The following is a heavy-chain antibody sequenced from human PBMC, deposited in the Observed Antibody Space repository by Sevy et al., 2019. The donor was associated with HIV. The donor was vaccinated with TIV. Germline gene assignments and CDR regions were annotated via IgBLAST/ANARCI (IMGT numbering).Heavy chain of an antibody. CDR1: GYTFTSYD. D-gene: IGHD6-13*01. CDR2: MNPNSGNT. V-gene: IGHV1-8*01. CDR3: ARAVQGGYGKFDY. J-gene: IGHJ4*02. Sequence: ASVKVSCKASGYTFTSYDINWVRQATGQGREWMGWMNPNSGNTGYARKFQGRVTMTRNTSISTAYMELSSLRSEDTAVYYCARAVQGGYGKFDYWGQGTLVTVSS.